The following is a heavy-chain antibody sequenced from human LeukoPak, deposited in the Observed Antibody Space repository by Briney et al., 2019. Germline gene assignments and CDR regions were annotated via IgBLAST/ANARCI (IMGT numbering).Heavy chain of an antibody. D-gene: IGHD3-9*01. CDR1: GYTFTSYG. CDR2: ISAYNGNT. CDR3: ARASASYGGILTGYYYMDV. J-gene: IGHJ6*03. V-gene: IGHV1-18*01. Sequence: ASVKVSCKASGYTFTSYGISWVRQAPGQALEWMGWISAYNGNTNYAQKLQGRVTMTTDTSTSTAYMELRSLRSDDTAVYYCARASASYGGILTGYYYMDVWGKGTTVTVSS.